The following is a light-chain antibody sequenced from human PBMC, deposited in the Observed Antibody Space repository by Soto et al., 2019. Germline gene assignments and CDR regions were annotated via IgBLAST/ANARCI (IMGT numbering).Light chain of an antibody. CDR3: QQYENLPT. CDR1: QNINNY. CDR2: DAS. J-gene: IGKJ5*01. Sequence: DIQITQSPSSLSASVGYRVDITFQASQNINNYLNWYQQKPGRAPKLLIYDASNLEAGVPSRFRGSGSGTDFTFTISRLKPEDIATYYCQQYENLPTFGKGTRLEIK. V-gene: IGKV1-33*01.